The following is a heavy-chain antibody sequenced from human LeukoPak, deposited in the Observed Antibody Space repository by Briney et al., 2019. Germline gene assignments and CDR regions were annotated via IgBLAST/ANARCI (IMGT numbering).Heavy chain of an antibody. Sequence: PGGSLRLSCAASGFTFNAYGMHWVRQAPGKGLGWVAFIRYDGSNKYYADSVRGRFTISRDNSKNTLYLQMNSLRPEDTAVYYCAGKGSGYFDYWGQGTLVTVSS. CDR1: GFTFNAYG. CDR2: IRYDGSNK. D-gene: IGHD3-10*01. V-gene: IGHV3-30*02. J-gene: IGHJ4*02. CDR3: AGKGSGYFDY.